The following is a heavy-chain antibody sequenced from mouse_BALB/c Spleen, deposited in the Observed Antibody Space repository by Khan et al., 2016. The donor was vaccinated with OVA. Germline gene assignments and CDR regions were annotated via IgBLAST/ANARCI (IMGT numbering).Heavy chain of an antibody. CDR1: GYTFTNYG. V-gene: IGHV9-3-1*01. Sequence: QIQLVQSGPDLKKPGETVKISCKASGYTFTNYGMNWVKQVPGKGLKWMDWTNTYTGEPTYADDFKGRFAFSLETSASTAYLQINNLKNEDTATYFCARVGYNGTMDYWGQGTSVTVSS. D-gene: IGHD2-14*01. CDR2: TNTYTGEP. J-gene: IGHJ4*01. CDR3: ARVGYNGTMDY.